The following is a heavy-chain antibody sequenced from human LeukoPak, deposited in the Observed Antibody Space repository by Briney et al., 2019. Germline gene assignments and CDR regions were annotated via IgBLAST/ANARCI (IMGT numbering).Heavy chain of an antibody. CDR1: GFAFSNCA. CDR3: AKGAAAGKVDWFDP. V-gene: IGHV3-23*01. J-gene: IGHJ5*02. Sequence: PGGSLTLSCAAAGFAFSNCAMMGVRQAPGTGLQWVSTITGYGATFYADSVRGRFTIFRDTSMNTLFLQMNSLGAEDTAVYYCAKGAAAGKVDWFDPWGQGTLVTVSS. D-gene: IGHD6-13*01. CDR2: ITGYGAT.